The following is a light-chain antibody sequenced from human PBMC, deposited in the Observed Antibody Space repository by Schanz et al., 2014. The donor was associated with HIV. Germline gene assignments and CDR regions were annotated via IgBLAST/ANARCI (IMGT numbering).Light chain of an antibody. J-gene: IGKJ2*01. CDR3: QQCDTYPYI. CDR2: QAS. CDR1: QSINRR. Sequence: DIQMTQSPYTLPASVGDRVTITCRASQSINRRLAWYQQKQGKAPKLLIYQASNLETGVPSRFSGSGSGTEFPLTISSLQPDDFGTYYCQQCDTYPYIFGQGTKLEIK. V-gene: IGKV1-5*03.